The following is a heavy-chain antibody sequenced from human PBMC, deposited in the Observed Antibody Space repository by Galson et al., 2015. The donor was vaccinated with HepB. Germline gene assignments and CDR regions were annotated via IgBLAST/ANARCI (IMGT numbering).Heavy chain of an antibody. Sequence: SVKVSCKASGYTFSTYYLHWVRQAPGQGLEWMGIINPGRGNTNYAQKFQGRVTMARDTSTSTVYMELSSLRSEDTAVYYCARDANWGSQDYFDFWGQGTLVTVSS. D-gene: IGHD3-16*01. J-gene: IGHJ4*02. CDR3: ARDANWGSQDYFDF. CDR2: INPGRGNT. V-gene: IGHV1-46*01. CDR1: GYTFSTYY.